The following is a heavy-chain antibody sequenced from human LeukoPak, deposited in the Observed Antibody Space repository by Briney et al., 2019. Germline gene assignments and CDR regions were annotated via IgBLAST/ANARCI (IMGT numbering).Heavy chain of an antibody. CDR2: INPSGGST. J-gene: IGHJ4*02. D-gene: IGHD6-19*01. CDR1: GYTFTSYY. V-gene: IGHV1-46*01. Sequence: ASVEVSCKASGYTFTSYYMHWVRQAPGQGLEWMGIINPSGGSTSYARKFQGRVTMTRDTSTSTVYMELSSLRSEDTAVYYCARDSPGQQWLVQVIDYWGQGTLVTVSS. CDR3: ARDSPGQQWLVQVIDY.